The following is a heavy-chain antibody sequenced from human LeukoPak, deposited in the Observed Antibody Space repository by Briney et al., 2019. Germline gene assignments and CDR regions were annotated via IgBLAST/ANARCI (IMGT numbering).Heavy chain of an antibody. J-gene: IGHJ6*02. CDR1: GGSFSGYY. D-gene: IGHD6-19*01. CDR3: ARGRYSSGWDYYYGMDV. CDR2: INHSGST. Sequence: KPSETLSLTCAVYGGSFSGYYWSWIRQPPGKGLEWIGEINHSGSTNYNPSLKSRVTISVDTSKNQFSLKLSSVTAADTAVYYCARGRYSSGWDYYYGMDVWGQGTTVTVSS. V-gene: IGHV4-34*01.